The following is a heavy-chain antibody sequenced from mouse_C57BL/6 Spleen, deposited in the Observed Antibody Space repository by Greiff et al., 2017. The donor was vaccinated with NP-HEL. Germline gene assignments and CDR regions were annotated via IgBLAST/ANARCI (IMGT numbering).Heavy chain of an antibody. J-gene: IGHJ2*01. CDR2: IYPGDGDT. Sequence: QVQLKQSGPELVKPGASVKLSCKASGYAFSSSWMNWVKQRPGKGLEWIGRIYPGDGDTNYNGKFKGKATLTADKSSSTAYMQLSSLTSEDSAVYFCARSWYGNYFDYWGQGTTLTVSS. D-gene: IGHD2-10*02. V-gene: IGHV1-82*01. CDR1: GYAFSSSW. CDR3: ARSWYGNYFDY.